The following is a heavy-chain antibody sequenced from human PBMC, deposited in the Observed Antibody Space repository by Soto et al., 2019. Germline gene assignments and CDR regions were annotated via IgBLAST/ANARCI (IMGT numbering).Heavy chain of an antibody. CDR1: GYTLTELS. D-gene: IGHD6-19*01. J-gene: IGHJ3*02. Sequence: ASVKVSCKVSGYTLTELSMHWVRQAPGKGLEWMGGFDPEDGETIYAQKFQGRVTMTEDTSTDTAYMELSSLRSEDTAVYYCATDFSEYSSGSDAFDIWGQGTMVTVSS. V-gene: IGHV1-24*01. CDR2: FDPEDGET. CDR3: ATDFSEYSSGSDAFDI.